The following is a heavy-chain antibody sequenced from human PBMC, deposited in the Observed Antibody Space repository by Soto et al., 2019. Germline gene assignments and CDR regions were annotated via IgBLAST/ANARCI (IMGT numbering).Heavy chain of an antibody. CDR1: GFTFSSYA. Sequence: EVQLLESGGSMVQPGGSLRLSGAASGFTFSSYAMSWVRQAPGKGLEWVSAISGSGGSTYYADSVKGRFTISRDNSKNTLYLQMNSLRAADTAVDYCAYSSTPFDYWGQGTLVTVSS. J-gene: IGHJ4*02. D-gene: IGHD6-13*01. CDR3: AYSSTPFDY. CDR2: ISGSGGST. V-gene: IGHV3-23*01.